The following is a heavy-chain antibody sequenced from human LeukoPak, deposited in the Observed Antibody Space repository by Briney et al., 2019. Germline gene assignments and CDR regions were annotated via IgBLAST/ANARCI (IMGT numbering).Heavy chain of an antibody. D-gene: IGHD2-15*01. CDR1: GYTFTGYY. CDR3: AREDIVVGGYWFDP. V-gene: IGHV1-2*02. CDR2: INPNSGGT. Sequence: ASVKVSCKASGYTFTGYYMHWVRQAPGQGLEWMGWINPNSGGTNYAQKFQGRVTMTRDTSISTAYMELRRLRYDDTAVYYCAREDIVVGGYWFDPWGQGTLVTVSS. J-gene: IGHJ5*02.